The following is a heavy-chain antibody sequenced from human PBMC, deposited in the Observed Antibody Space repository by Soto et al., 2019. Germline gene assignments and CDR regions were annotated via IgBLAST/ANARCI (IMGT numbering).Heavy chain of an antibody. J-gene: IGHJ5*02. V-gene: IGHV4-59*01. D-gene: IGHD3-3*01. CDR2: IYYSGST. Sequence: SETLSLTCTVSGGSISSYYWSWIRQPPGKGLEWIGYIYYSGSTNYNPSLKSRVTISVDTSKNQFSLKLSSVTAADTAVYYCARVGYYDFWSGYYTSWFDPWGQGTLVTVSS. CDR1: GGSISSYY. CDR3: ARVGYYDFWSGYYTSWFDP.